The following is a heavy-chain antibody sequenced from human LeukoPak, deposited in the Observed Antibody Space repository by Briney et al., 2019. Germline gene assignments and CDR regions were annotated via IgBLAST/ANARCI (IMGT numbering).Heavy chain of an antibody. V-gene: IGHV4-39*01. J-gene: IGHJ4*02. D-gene: IGHD4-23*01. Sequence: ASETLSLTCTVSGGSISSSNYYWGWIRQPPGERLEWIGTIYYTRTTYYNPSLQSRVIISVDTSKNQFSLNLSSVTAPDTALYYCARTVGTHRFDYWGQGILVTVSS. CDR1: GGSISSSNYY. CDR3: ARTVGTHRFDY. CDR2: IYYTRTT.